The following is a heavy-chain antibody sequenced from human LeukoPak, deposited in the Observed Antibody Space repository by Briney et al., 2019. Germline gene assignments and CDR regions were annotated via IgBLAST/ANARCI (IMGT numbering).Heavy chain of an antibody. CDR2: ISSSSSYT. J-gene: IGHJ4*02. D-gene: IGHD6-13*01. V-gene: IGHV3-11*06. Sequence: GGSLRLPCAASGFTSSDYYMSWIRQAPGKGLEWVSYISSSSSYTNYADSVKGRFTISRDNAKNSLYLQMNSLRAEDTTVYYCARASIAAAARRGLDYWGQETLVTVSS. CDR3: ARASIAAAARRGLDY. CDR1: GFTSSDYY.